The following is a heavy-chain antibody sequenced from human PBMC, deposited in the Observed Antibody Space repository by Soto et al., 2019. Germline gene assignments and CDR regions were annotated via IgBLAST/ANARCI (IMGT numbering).Heavy chain of an antibody. J-gene: IGHJ4*02. V-gene: IGHV3-23*01. CDR2: SSGSGGST. CDR1: GFTFSSYA. D-gene: IGHD1-26*01. CDR3: AKRGSGSYFDY. Sequence: EVQLLESGGGLVQPGGSLRLSCAASGFTFSSYAMGWVGQAPGKGLEWVSASSGSGGSTYYADPVKGRFTLYRDNSKNTLYLQMNSLRAEDTAVDYCAKRGSGSYFDYWGQGTLVTVSS.